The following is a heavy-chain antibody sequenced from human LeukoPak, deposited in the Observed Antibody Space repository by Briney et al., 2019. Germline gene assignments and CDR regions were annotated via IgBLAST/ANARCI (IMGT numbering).Heavy chain of an antibody. CDR1: GGSISSYY. V-gene: IGHV4-59*08. CDR2: IYYSGSA. D-gene: IGHD5-18*01. Sequence: SETLSLTCTVSGGSISSYYWSWIRQPPGKGLEWIGYIYYSGSANYNPSLKSRVTISVDTSKNQFSLKLSSVTAADTAVYYCARTQLWLNYFDYWGQGTLVTVSS. J-gene: IGHJ4*02. CDR3: ARTQLWLNYFDY.